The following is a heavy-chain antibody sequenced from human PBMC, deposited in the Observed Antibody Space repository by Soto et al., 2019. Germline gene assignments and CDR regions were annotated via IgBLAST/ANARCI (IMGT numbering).Heavy chain of an antibody. CDR1: GGSISSSSYY. CDR2: IYYSGST. D-gene: IGHD6-13*01. Sequence: SSETLSLTCTVSGGSISSSSYYWGWIRQPPGKGLEWIGSIYYSGSTYYNPSLKSRVTISVDTSKNQFSLKLSSVTAADTALYYCARPSDSSSWSHYFDYWGQGTLVTVSS. V-gene: IGHV4-39*01. CDR3: ARPSDSSSWSHYFDY. J-gene: IGHJ4*02.